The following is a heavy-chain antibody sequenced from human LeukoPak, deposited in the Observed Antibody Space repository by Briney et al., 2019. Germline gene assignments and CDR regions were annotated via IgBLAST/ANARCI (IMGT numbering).Heavy chain of an antibody. CDR3: ATDLRRGYSGYDDGGFDFDY. V-gene: IGHV1-24*01. D-gene: IGHD5-12*01. Sequence: ASVKVSCTVSGYTLTELSMHWVRQAPGKGLEWMGGFYPEDGETIYAQKFQGRVTMTEDTSTDTAYMELSSLRSEDTAVYYCATDLRRGYSGYDDGGFDFDYWGQGTLVTVSS. CDR1: GYTLTELS. J-gene: IGHJ4*02. CDR2: FYPEDGET.